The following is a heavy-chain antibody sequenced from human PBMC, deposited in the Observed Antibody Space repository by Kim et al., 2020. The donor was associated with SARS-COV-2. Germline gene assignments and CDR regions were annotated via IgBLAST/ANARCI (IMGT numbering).Heavy chain of an antibody. Sequence: GSTSYHPSLKSRVTISVDTSKNQFSLKLSSVTAAETAVYYCAREETGYFDYWGQGTLVTVSS. V-gene: IGHV4-31*02. CDR3: AREETGYFDY. J-gene: IGHJ4*02. CDR2: GST.